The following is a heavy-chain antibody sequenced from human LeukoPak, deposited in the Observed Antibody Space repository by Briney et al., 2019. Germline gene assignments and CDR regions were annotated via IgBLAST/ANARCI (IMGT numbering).Heavy chain of an antibody. D-gene: IGHD6-13*01. Sequence: GGSPRLSCAASGFTFSSYGMHWVRQAPGKGLEWVSSISSSSYIYYADSVKGRFTISRDNAKNSLYLQMNSLRAEDTAVYYCARDQMHSSSEYWGQGTLVTVSS. V-gene: IGHV3-21*01. J-gene: IGHJ4*02. CDR3: ARDQMHSSSEY. CDR1: GFTFSSYG. CDR2: ISSSSYI.